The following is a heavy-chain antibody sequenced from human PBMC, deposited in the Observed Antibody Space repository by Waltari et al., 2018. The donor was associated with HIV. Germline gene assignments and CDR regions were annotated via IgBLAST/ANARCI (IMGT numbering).Heavy chain of an antibody. V-gene: IGHV3-72*01. CDR3: AREISGSYSDGFDY. CDR2: TRNKANSYTT. CDR1: GFTFSDHY. J-gene: IGHJ4*02. D-gene: IGHD1-26*01. Sequence: EVQLVESGGGLVQPGGSLRLSCAASGFTFSDHYMDWVRQAPGKGLEWVGRTRNKANSYTTEYAASVKGRFTISRDDSKNSLYLQMNSLKTEDTAVYYCAREISGSYSDGFDYWGQGTLVTVSS.